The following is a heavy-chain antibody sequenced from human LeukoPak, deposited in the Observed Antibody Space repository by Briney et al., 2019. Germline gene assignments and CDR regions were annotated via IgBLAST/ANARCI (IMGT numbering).Heavy chain of an antibody. CDR1: DGSISSSSYY. V-gene: IGHV4-39*01. CDR3: ARHPQEYDSISSDAFDI. J-gene: IGHJ3*02. CDR2: IYYSGST. D-gene: IGHD3-22*01. Sequence: PSETLSLTCTVSDGSISSSSYYWGWIRQPPGKGLEWIGSIYYSGSTYYNPSLKSRVTISVDTSKNQFSLKLSSVTAADTAVYYCARHPQEYDSISSDAFDIWGQGTMVTVSS.